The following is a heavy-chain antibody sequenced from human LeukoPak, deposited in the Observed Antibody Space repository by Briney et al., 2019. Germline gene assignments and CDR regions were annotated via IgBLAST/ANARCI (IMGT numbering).Heavy chain of an antibody. Sequence: PSETLSLTCTVSGYSISSGYYWGWIRQPPGKGLEWIGSIYHSGSTYYNPSLKSRVTISVDTSKNQFSLKLSSVTAADTAVYYCAKTPDGYNPSGDYWGQGTLVTVSS. CDR2: IYHSGST. CDR1: GYSISSGYY. CDR3: AKTPDGYNPSGDY. V-gene: IGHV4-38-2*02. J-gene: IGHJ4*02. D-gene: IGHD5-24*01.